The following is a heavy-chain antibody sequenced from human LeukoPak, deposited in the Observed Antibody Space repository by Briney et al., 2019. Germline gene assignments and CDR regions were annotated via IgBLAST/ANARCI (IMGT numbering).Heavy chain of an antibody. V-gene: IGHV3-7*01. CDR2: IKQDGSEK. D-gene: IGHD1-1*01. CDR3: ARMVTPERRRPFYF. CDR1: GFTFSSYW. J-gene: IGHJ3*01. Sequence: GGSLRLSCAASGFTFSSYWMSWVRQAPGKGLEWVANIKQDGSEKYYVDSVKGRFTISRDNAKNSLYLQMNSLRAEDTAVYYWARMVTPERRRPFYFLGQGKKVT.